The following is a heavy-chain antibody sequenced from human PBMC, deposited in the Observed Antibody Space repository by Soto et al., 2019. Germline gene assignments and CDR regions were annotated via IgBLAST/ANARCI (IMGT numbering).Heavy chain of an antibody. J-gene: IGHJ2*01. V-gene: IGHV3-30-3*01. CDR2: ISYDGNNK. CDR1: GFTSSDFA. Sequence: QVQLVESGGGVVQPGRSLRLSCAASGFTSSDFAMTWVRQAPGKGLEWVAFISYDGNNKYYADSVKGRFTISRDSSKNTLYLQMNSLRAEDTAVDYCARLKSLGYFDLWGHGALVTV. CDR3: ARLKSLGYFDL.